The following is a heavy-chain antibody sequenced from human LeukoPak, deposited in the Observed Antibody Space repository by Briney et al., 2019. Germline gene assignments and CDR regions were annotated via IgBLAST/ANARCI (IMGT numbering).Heavy chain of an antibody. V-gene: IGHV4-4*02. CDR1: GDSISSSHW. CDR2: VYHSGST. Sequence: SETLSLTCTVSGDSISSSHWWSWVRQLPGKGLEWIGEVYHSGSTNYNPSLKSRVTMSADMSRNQFSLKLTSVTAADTAVYYCTRGGTDALSYWGQGTLVTVSS. D-gene: IGHD3-16*01. CDR3: TRGGTDALSY. J-gene: IGHJ4*02.